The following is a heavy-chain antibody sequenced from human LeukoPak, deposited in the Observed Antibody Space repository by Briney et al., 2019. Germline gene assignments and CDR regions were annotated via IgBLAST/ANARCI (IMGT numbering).Heavy chain of an antibody. V-gene: IGHV4-34*01. CDR3: ARGPTIDYDILTGYYYFDC. CDR2: INHSGST. D-gene: IGHD3-9*01. J-gene: IGHJ4*02. Sequence: TPSETLSLTCAVHGGSFSGYYWTWIRQSPGKGLEWIGEINHSGSTNYNPSLKSRVTISVDTSNNQFSLKLSSVTAADTAVYYSARGPTIDYDILTGYYYFDCWGQGTLVTVSS. CDR1: GGSFSGYY.